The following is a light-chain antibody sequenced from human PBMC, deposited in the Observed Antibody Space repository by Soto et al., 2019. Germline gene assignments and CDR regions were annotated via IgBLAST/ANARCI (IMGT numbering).Light chain of an antibody. J-gene: IGLJ3*02. CDR2: EGR. V-gene: IGLV2-14*01. Sequence: QSALTQPASVSGSPGQSITISCTGTSSDVGGYNYVSWYQQHPGKAPKLMIYEGRKRPSGVSTRFSASKSGNTASLTISGLQAEDEADYYCSSYTNSNTLVFGGGTKVTVL. CDR1: SSDVGGYNY. CDR3: SSYTNSNTLV.